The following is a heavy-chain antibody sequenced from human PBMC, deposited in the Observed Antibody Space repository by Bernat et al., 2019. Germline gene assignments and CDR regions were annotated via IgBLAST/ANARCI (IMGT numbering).Heavy chain of an antibody. D-gene: IGHD6-6*01. CDR3: ARDSVAVRPGWFDP. CDR1: GFAFSSYG. Sequence: QVQLVESGGGVVQPGRSLRLSCTVSGFAFSSYGMHWVRQAPGKGLEWVSFILYDGSNKYYADSVKGRFTISRDNSKNTLYLQMNSLRAEYTAVYYCARDSVAVRPGWFDPWGQGTLVTVSS. J-gene: IGHJ5*02. CDR2: ILYDGSNK. V-gene: IGHV3-30*03.